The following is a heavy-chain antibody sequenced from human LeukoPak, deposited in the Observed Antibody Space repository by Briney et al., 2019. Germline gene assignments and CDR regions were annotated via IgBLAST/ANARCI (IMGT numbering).Heavy chain of an antibody. CDR3: AKQGYGSGTYVLDY. D-gene: IGHD3-10*01. J-gene: IGHJ4*02. Sequence: GGSLRLSCAASGFTFNNYGMHWVRQAPGKGLEWVALIWFDGSNKDYADSVKGRFTISRDNSNNMLYLQMNSLRTEDTAVYYCAKQGYGSGTYVLDYWGQGTLVTVSS. CDR1: GFTFNNYG. CDR2: IWFDGSNK. V-gene: IGHV3-33*03.